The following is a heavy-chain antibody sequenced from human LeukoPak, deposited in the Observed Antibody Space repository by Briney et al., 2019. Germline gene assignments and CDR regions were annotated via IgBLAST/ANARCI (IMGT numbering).Heavy chain of an antibody. CDR1: GGSISSSSYY. Sequence: SETLSLTCTVSGGSISSSSYYWGWIRQPPGKGLEWIGSIYYSGSTYYNPSLKSRVTISVDTSKNQFSLKLSSVTAADTAVYYCARRGYDILTGFDYFDYWGQGTLVTVFS. J-gene: IGHJ4*02. CDR2: IYYSGST. V-gene: IGHV4-39*01. CDR3: ARRGYDILTGFDYFDY. D-gene: IGHD3-9*01.